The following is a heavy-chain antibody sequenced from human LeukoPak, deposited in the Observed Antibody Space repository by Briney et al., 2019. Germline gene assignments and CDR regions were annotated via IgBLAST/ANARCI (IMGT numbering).Heavy chain of an antibody. J-gene: IGHJ4*02. V-gene: IGHV3-7*01. CDR3: ARDNGGGDY. Sequence: PGGSLRLSCAASGFTLSSYWMGWVRQAPGKGLEWVANIKQDGSEKYYVDSVKGRFTISRDNAENSLYLQMNNLRVEDTAVYYCARDNGGGDYWGQGTLVTVSS. D-gene: IGHD3-10*01. CDR2: IKQDGSEK. CDR1: GFTLSSYW.